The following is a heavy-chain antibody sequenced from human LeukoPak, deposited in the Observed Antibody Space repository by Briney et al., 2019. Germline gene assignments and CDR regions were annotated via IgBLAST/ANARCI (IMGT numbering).Heavy chain of an antibody. CDR3: AKSGYNRFDY. CDR1: GFTFNRYW. V-gene: IGHV3-7*01. Sequence: GGSLRLSCAASGFTFNRYWMSWVRQAPGKELQWVANIKQDGSAKYYVDSVKGRFTISRDNAKNSLYLQMNSLRAEDTAVYYCAKSGYNRFDYWGQGTLVTVSS. J-gene: IGHJ4*02. D-gene: IGHD5-24*01. CDR2: IKQDGSAK.